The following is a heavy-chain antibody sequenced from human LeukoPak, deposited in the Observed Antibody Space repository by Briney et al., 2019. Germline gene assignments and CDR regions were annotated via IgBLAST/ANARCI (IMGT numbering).Heavy chain of an antibody. CDR2: MYHSGNT. CDR3: ARGGYSSSWYRSRYFDY. CDR1: GYPLSSGYY. V-gene: IGHV4-38-2*02. Sequence: SETLSLTCTVSGYPLSSGYYWAWIRQPPGKGLEWIGSMYHSGNTFYNPSLKSRVTMSVDTSKNQFSLKLSSVTAADTAVYHCARGGYSSSWYRSRYFDYWGQGTLVTVSS. J-gene: IGHJ4*02. D-gene: IGHD6-13*01.